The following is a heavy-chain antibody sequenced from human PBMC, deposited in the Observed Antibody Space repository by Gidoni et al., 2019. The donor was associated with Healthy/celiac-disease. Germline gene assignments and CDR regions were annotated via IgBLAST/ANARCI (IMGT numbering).Heavy chain of an antibody. D-gene: IGHD6-19*01. CDR3: ARVLSHSPNSSGWYWNYYYYGMDV. CDR2: IYYSGST. Sequence: QLQLQESGPGLVKPSETLSLTCTVSGGSISSSSYYWGWIRQPPGKGLEWIGSIYYSGSTYYNPSLKSRVTISVDTSKNQFSLKLSSVTAADTAVYYCARVLSHSPNSSGWYWNYYYYGMDVWGQGTTVTVSS. CDR1: GGSISSSSYY. V-gene: IGHV4-39*07. J-gene: IGHJ6*02.